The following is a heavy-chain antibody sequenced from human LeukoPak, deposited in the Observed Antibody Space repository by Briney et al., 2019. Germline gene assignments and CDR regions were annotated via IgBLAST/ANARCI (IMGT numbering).Heavy chain of an antibody. CDR2: TYYRSKLYN. CDR3: ASGVYDTSGYYHYYYYYMDV. V-gene: IGHV6-1*01. CDR1: GDSVSSNSAA. J-gene: IGHJ6*03. Sequence: SQTLSLTCAISGDSVSSNSAACKWIRRSPSRGLEWRGRTYYRSKLYNDYAVSVKSRITINPDTSKNQFYLKLNSVTPEDTAVYYCASGVYDTSGYYHYYYYYMDVWGKGTTVTVSS. D-gene: IGHD3-22*01.